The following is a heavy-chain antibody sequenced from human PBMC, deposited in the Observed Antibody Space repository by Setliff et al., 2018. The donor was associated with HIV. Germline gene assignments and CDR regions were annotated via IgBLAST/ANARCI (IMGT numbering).Heavy chain of an antibody. Sequence: GGSLRLSCAASGFTFSSYSMNWVRQAPGKGLEWVSSISSSSSYIYYADSVKGRFTISRDNAKNSLYLQMNSLRAEDTAVYYCARAVVVVVTAAPPYNWFDPWGQGTLVTVSS. CDR1: GFTFSSYS. J-gene: IGHJ5*02. D-gene: IGHD2-21*02. V-gene: IGHV3-21*01. CDR3: ARAVVVVVTAAPPYNWFDP. CDR2: ISSSSSYI.